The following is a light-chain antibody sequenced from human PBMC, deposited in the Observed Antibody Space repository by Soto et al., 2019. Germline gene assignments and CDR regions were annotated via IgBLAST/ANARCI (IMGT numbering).Light chain of an antibody. V-gene: IGKV3-20*01. CDR2: GVS. Sequence: EIVLTQSPGTLSLSPGERATLSCRASQSVSSTYLAWYQRKPGQAPGLLIYGVSSRATGIPDGFSGSGSGTDFTLTISRLEPEDFAVYYCQQYGSSPPTFGQGTKLEIK. CDR1: QSVSSTY. CDR3: QQYGSSPPT. J-gene: IGKJ2*01.